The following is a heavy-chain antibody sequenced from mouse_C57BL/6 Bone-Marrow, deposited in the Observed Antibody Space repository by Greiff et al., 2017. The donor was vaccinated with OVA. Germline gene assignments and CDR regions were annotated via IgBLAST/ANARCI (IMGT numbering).Heavy chain of an antibody. CDR1: GFSFNTYA. CDR2: IRSKSNNYAT. J-gene: IGHJ4*01. V-gene: IGHV10-1*01. Sequence: EVMLVESGGGLVQPKGSLKLSCAASGFSFNTYAMNWVRQAPGKGLEWVARIRSKSNNYATYYADSVKDRFTISRDDSESMLYLQMNNLKTEDTAMYYCVRGRYFFYAMDYWGQGTSVTVSS. CDR3: VRGRYFFYAMDY.